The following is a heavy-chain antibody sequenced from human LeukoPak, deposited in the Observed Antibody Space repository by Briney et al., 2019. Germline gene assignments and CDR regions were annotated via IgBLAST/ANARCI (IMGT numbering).Heavy chain of an antibody. Sequence: GGSLRLSCAASGFTFSSYSMNWVRQAPGKGLEWVSSISSSSSYIYYADSVRGRFTISRDNAKNSLFLQMNSLRGEDTAIYYCARCTTGKTFGSLREIKKSREIDYWGQGALVTVSS. D-gene: IGHD1-1*01. J-gene: IGHJ4*02. CDR2: ISSSSSYI. V-gene: IGHV3-21*01. CDR1: GFTFSSYS. CDR3: ARCTTGKTFGSLREIKKSREIDY.